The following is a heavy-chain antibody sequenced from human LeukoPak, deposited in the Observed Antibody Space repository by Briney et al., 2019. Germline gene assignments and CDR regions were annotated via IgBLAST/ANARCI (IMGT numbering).Heavy chain of an antibody. Sequence: GGSLRLSCAASGFTFSSYWMSWVRQAPGKGLGGLANIKQDGSEKYYVDSVKGRFTISRDNAKNSLYLQMNSLRAEDTAVYYCARDRAAAAGGDYWGQGTLVTVSS. D-gene: IGHD6-13*01. CDR3: ARDRAAAAGGDY. V-gene: IGHV3-7*01. CDR2: IKQDGSEK. J-gene: IGHJ4*02. CDR1: GFTFSSYW.